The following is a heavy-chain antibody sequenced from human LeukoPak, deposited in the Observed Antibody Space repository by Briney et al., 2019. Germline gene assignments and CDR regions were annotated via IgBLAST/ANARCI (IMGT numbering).Heavy chain of an antibody. CDR3: ARRFRDSSGWYVWFDP. V-gene: IGHV4-38-2*01. J-gene: IGHJ5*02. Sequence: PSETLSLTCAVSGYSISSGYYWGWIRQPPGKGLEWIGSIYHSGSTYYNPSLKSRVTISVDTSKNQFSLKLSSVTAADTAVYYCARRFRDSSGWYVWFDPWGQGTLVTVSS. D-gene: IGHD6-19*01. CDR2: IYHSGST. CDR1: GYSISSGYY.